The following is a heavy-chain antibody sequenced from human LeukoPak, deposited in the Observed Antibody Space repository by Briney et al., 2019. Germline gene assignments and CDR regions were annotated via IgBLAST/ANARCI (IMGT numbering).Heavy chain of an antibody. V-gene: IGHV3-66*02. Sequence: GRSLRLSCAASGFTVSSNYMSWVRQAPGKGLEWVSVIYSGGSTYYADSVKGRFTISRDNSKNTLYLQMNSLRAEDTAVYYCARDRRGVNYFDYWGQGTLVTVSS. CDR3: ARDRRGVNYFDY. CDR2: IYSGGST. CDR1: GFTVSSNY. J-gene: IGHJ4*02. D-gene: IGHD3-10*01.